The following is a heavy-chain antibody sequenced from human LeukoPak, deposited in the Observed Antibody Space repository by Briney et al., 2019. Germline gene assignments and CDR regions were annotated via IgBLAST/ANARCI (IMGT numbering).Heavy chain of an antibody. D-gene: IGHD3-9*01. CDR2: ISGSGGST. J-gene: IGHJ4*02. CDR1: GFTFSSYA. Sequence: PGGSLRLSCAASGFTFSSYAMSWVRQAPGKGLEWVSAISGSGGSTYYADSVKGRFTISRDNSKNTLYLQMNSLRAEDTAVYYCALGDGRYFDWSSTSTFVAYWGQGTLVTVSS. CDR3: ALGDGRYFDWSSTSTFVAY. V-gene: IGHV3-23*01.